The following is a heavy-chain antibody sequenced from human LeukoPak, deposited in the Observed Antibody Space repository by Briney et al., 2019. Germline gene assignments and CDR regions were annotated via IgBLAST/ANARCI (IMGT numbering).Heavy chain of an antibody. CDR3: ARALPTVTTYDY. CDR1: GYTFISYA. D-gene: IGHD4-17*01. CDR2: ISAGSGNT. Sequence: ASVKVSCKASGYTFISYAIHWVRQAPGQRLEWMGWISAGSGNTKYSQKFQGRVTITRDTSASTAYMELSSLRSEDTAVYYCARALPTVTTYDYWGQGTLVTVSS. J-gene: IGHJ4*02. V-gene: IGHV1-3*01.